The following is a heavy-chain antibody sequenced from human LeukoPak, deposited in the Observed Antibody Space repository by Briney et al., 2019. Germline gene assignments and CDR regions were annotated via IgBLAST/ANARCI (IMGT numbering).Heavy chain of an antibody. CDR3: ARVFVSGWYVPFDY. Sequence: ASVKVSCKASGYTFTGYYMHWVRQAPGQGLEWMGWINPNSGGTNYAQKFQGRVTMTRDTSISTAYMDLSRLRSDDTAVYYCARVFVSGWYVPFDYWGRGTLVTVSS. CDR1: GYTFTGYY. D-gene: IGHD6-19*01. J-gene: IGHJ4*02. CDR2: INPNSGGT. V-gene: IGHV1-2*02.